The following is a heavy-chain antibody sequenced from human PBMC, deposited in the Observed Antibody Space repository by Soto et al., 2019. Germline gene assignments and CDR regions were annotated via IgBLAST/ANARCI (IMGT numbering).Heavy chain of an antibody. CDR3: AAHRTAPPFWFDP. V-gene: IGHV4-39*01. D-gene: IGHD2-21*02. J-gene: IGHJ5*02. Sequence: SETLSLTCTVSGGSISSSSYYWGWIRQPPGKGLEWIGSIYYSGSTYYNPSLKSRVTISVDTSKNQFSLKLSSVTAADTAVYYCAAHRTAPPFWFDPWGQGTLVTVSS. CDR1: GGSISSSSYY. CDR2: IYYSGST.